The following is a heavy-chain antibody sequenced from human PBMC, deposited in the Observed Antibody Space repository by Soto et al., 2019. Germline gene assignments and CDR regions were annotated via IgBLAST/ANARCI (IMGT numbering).Heavy chain of an antibody. CDR2: IYYSGST. J-gene: IGHJ6*03. Sequence: SETLSLTCTVSGGSISSYYWSWIRQPPGKGLEWIGYIYYSGSTNYNPSLKSRVTISVDTSKNQFSLKLSSVTAADTAVYYCARQTTHYYGSGSYYHYYYYMDVWGKGTTVTVSS. V-gene: IGHV4-59*01. CDR3: ARQTTHYYGSGSYYHYYYYMDV. CDR1: GGSISSYY. D-gene: IGHD3-10*01.